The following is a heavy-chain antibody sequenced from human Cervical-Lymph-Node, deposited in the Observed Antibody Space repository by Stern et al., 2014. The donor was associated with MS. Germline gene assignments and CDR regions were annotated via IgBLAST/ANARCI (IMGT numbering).Heavy chain of an antibody. CDR3: VRGWEPRQDGPSGHDYDAFDI. Sequence: VQLLESGGGLVKPGGSLRLSCAASGFTFSDSYMTWIRQTPGKGLEWVSYIRSRGETFKYAESVTGRFTVTRDNAKNSLSLQMSILRVEDTAVYYCVRGWEPRQDGPSGHDYDAFDIWGQGTMVTVSS. CDR1: GFTFSDSY. V-gene: IGHV3-11*01. J-gene: IGHJ3*02. CDR2: IRSRGETF. D-gene: IGHD5-12*01.